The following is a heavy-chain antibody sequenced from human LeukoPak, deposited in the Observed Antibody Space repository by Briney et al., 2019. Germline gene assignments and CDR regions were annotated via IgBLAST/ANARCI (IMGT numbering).Heavy chain of an antibody. Sequence: GGSLRLSCAASGFTFSSYAMSWVHQAPGKGLEWVSAISGSGGSTYYADSVKGRFTISRDNSKNTLYLQMNSLRAEDTAVYYCAKGNYSSSWYAVYWGQGTLVTVSS. CDR3: AKGNYSSSWYAVY. D-gene: IGHD6-13*01. CDR2: ISGSGGST. CDR1: GFTFSSYA. J-gene: IGHJ4*02. V-gene: IGHV3-23*01.